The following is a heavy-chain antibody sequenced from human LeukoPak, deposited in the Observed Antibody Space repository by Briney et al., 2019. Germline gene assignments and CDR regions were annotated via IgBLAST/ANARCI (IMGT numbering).Heavy chain of an antibody. Sequence: SETLPLTRAGYGWSLRQYFWSGIRQPPAKGLAWIGEINHSGCKNYIPSLQSRVTIQVHTPQNQLSLKPRYVTAEDTAVCYCARHLRRPPICTRVLGVTVYWFDPWGKGTLVTVSS. V-gene: IGHV4-34*01. CDR1: GWSLRQYF. CDR3: ARHLRRPPICTRVLGVTVYWFDP. J-gene: IGHJ5*02. D-gene: IGHD3-10*01. CDR2: INHSGCK.